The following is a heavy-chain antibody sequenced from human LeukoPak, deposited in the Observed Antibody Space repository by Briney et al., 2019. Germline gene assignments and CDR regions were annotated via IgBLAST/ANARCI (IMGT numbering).Heavy chain of an antibody. CDR1: GFTFSSYA. J-gene: IGHJ6*04. V-gene: IGHV3-30*04. CDR2: ISYDGSNK. CDR3: ARDAEMIRGVIWDYYYYGMDV. D-gene: IGHD3-10*01. Sequence: PGGSLRLSCAASGFTFSSYAMHWVRQAPGKGLDWVAVISYDGSNKYYADSVKGRFTISRDNSKNTLYLQMNSLRAEDTAVYYCARDAEMIRGVIWDYYYYGMDVWGKGTTVTVSS.